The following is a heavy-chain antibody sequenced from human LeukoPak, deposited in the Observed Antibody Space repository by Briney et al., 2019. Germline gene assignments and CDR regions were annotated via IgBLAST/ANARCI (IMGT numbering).Heavy chain of an antibody. CDR2: IIPIFDTA. Sequence: EASVKVSCKASGGTFSGYAISWVRQAPGQGLEWMGRIIPIFDTANYAQKFQGRVTITTDESTSTAYMELSSLRSEDTAVYYCARDLENYYDSSGPVFDYWGQGTLVTVSS. J-gene: IGHJ4*02. CDR1: GGTFSGYA. D-gene: IGHD3-22*01. V-gene: IGHV1-69*05. CDR3: ARDLENYYDSSGPVFDY.